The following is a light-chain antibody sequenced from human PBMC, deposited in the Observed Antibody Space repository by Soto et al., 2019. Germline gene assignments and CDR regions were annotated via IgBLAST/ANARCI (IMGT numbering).Light chain of an antibody. CDR2: DTS. Sequence: IVVTQSPATLSVSPGERVTLSCRASQSVSSSLAWYQQRPGQAPRLLIYDTSTRAAGIAARFSGSGSGTEFTLTISSLQSEDFAVYFCQQYVRWPPGTFGQGTTVHIK. CDR3: QQYVRWPPGT. J-gene: IGKJ1*01. V-gene: IGKV3-15*01. CDR1: QSVSSS.